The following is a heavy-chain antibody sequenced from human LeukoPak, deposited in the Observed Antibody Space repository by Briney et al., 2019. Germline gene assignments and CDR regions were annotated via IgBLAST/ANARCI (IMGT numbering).Heavy chain of an antibody. CDR3: AKLELATIF. Sequence: QSGGSLRLSCAASGFIVGSNYMNWVRQAPGKGLEWVSAIGGSGTSTYYADSVKGRFTISRDNSKNTLYLQMNSLRVEDTAVYYCAKLELATIFWGQGTLVTVSS. CDR2: IGGSGTST. D-gene: IGHD5-24*01. V-gene: IGHV3-23*01. CDR1: GFIVGSNY. J-gene: IGHJ4*02.